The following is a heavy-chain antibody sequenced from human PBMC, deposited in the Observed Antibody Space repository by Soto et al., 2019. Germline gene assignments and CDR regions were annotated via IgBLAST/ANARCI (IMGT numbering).Heavy chain of an antibody. Sequence: SETLSLTCAVYGGSFSGYYWSWIRQPPGKGLEWIGEINHSGSTNYNPSLKSRVTISVDTSKNQFSLKLSSVTAADTAVYYCAREDGLRWYQKDAFDIWGQGTMVTVSS. J-gene: IGHJ3*02. CDR2: INHSGST. V-gene: IGHV4-34*01. CDR3: AREDGLRWYQKDAFDI. CDR1: GGSFSGYY. D-gene: IGHD4-17*01.